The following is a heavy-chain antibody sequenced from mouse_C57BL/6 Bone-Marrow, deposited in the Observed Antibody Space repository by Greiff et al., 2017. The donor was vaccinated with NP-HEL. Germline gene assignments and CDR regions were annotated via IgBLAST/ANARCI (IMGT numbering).Heavy chain of an antibody. CDR1: GFTFSDYY. CDR2: ISNGGGST. V-gene: IGHV5-12*01. Sequence: EVQVVESGGGLVQPGGSLKLSCAASGFTFSDYYMYWVRQTPEKRLEWVAYISNGGGSTYYPDTVKGRFTISRDNAKNTLYLQMSRLKSEDTAMYYCARPPTVVAPWYFDVWGTGTTVTVSS. CDR3: ARPPTVVAPWYFDV. D-gene: IGHD1-1*01. J-gene: IGHJ1*03.